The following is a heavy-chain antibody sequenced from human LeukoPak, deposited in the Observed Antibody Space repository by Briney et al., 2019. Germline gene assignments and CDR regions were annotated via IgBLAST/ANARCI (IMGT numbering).Heavy chain of an antibody. CDR2: ISAYNGNT. J-gene: IGHJ4*02. D-gene: IGHD6-19*01. CDR1: GYTFTSYG. CDR3: ARPGVRASSGWYLD. V-gene: IGHV1-18*01. Sequence: GASVKFSCKASGYTFTSYGISWVRQAPGQGLEWMGWISAYNGNTNYAQKLQGRVTMTTDTSTSTAYMELRSLRSDDTAVYYCARPGVRASSGWYLDWGQGTLVTVSS.